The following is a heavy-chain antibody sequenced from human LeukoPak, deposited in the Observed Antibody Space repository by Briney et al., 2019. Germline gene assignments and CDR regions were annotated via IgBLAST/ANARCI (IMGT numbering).Heavy chain of an antibody. CDR3: ARGSPLSGWSFDI. V-gene: IGHV3-21*04. CDR1: GFTFSSYS. CDR2: ISSSSSYI. D-gene: IGHD6-19*01. J-gene: IGHJ3*02. Sequence: PGGSLRLSCAASGFTFSSYSMNWVRQAPGKGLEWVSSISSSSSYIYYADSVKGRFTISRDNSKNTLYLQMNSLRAEDTAVYYCARGSPLSGWSFDIWGQGTMVTVSS.